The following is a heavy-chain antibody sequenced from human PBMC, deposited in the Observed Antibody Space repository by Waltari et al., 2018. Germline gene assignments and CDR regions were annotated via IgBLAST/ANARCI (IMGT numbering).Heavy chain of an antibody. CDR3: ARLPLNYAVDV. J-gene: IGHJ6*02. Sequence: QLQLQESGPGLVQPSETLSLTCPVPGGSISSRTSYWGRIRQTPGKGLECIGSIYYSGTTYHNPSLKSRITISIDTSQNQFSLKLYSVTAADTAVYYCARLPLNYAVDVWGQGTTVTVSS. V-gene: IGHV4-39*07. D-gene: IGHD3-9*01. CDR1: GGSISSRTSY. CDR2: IYYSGTT.